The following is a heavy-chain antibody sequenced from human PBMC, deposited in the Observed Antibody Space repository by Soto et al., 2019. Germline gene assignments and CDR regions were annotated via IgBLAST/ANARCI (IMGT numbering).Heavy chain of an antibody. Sequence: EVQLVESGGGLVQPGRSLRLSCVASGFTFDDYDMHWVRQAPGKGLEWVSGITWSGGTRDYADSVKGRFTISRDNAKNSVYLQMDSLRVEDTALSYCIRGGQGWVQLWGRGTLVTVSS. CDR1: GFTFDDYD. CDR2: ITWSGGTR. CDR3: IRGGQGWVQL. V-gene: IGHV3-9*01. J-gene: IGHJ1*01. D-gene: IGHD6-19*01.